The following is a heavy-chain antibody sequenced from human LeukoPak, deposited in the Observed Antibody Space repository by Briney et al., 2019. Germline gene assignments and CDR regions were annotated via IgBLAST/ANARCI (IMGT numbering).Heavy chain of an antibody. V-gene: IGHV3-11*05. D-gene: IGHD5-24*01. J-gene: IGHJ4*02. CDR2: ITSSSNT. Sequence: GGSLRLSCAASGFTFSDYYMSWIRQAPGKGLEWVSYITSSSNTNYADSVKGRFTISRDNTKNSLYLQMNSLRVEDTAVYYCARAYGYDYWGQGTLVTVSS. CDR1: GFTFSDYY. CDR3: ARAYGYDY.